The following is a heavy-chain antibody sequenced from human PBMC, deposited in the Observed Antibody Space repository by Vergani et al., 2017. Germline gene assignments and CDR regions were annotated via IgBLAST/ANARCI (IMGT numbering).Heavy chain of an antibody. D-gene: IGHD6-19*01. Sequence: QVQLVQSGAEVKKPGSSVKVSCKASGGTFSRYAISWVRQAPGQGLEWMGGIIPILGTANYAQKFQGRVTITSDESPSTAYMVLSSLLSADTAVYYCSRASDSSGASYLYWWGQGSLGTVSS. J-gene: IGHJ4*02. CDR1: GGTFSRYA. CDR2: IIPILGTA. CDR3: SRASDSSGASYLYW. V-gene: IGHV1-69*01.